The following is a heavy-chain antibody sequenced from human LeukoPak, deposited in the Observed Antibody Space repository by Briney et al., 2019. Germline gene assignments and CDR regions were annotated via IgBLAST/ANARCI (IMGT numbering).Heavy chain of an antibody. D-gene: IGHD2/OR15-2a*01. CDR1: GFTFSSSG. J-gene: IGHJ4*02. V-gene: IGHV3-30*02. CDR3: AKDGTSYYYIYY. Sequence: PGGSLRLSCVTSGFTFSSSGMHWVRQTPGKGLEWVAFIRYDGNDKYYADSVKGRFTISRDNSKNTLYLQMNSLRVEDTAMYYCAKDGTSYYYIYYWGQGTLVTVSS. CDR2: IRYDGNDK.